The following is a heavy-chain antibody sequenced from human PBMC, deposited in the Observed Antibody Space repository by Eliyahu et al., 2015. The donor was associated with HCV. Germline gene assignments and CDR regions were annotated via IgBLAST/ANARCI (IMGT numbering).Heavy chain of an antibody. Sequence: QLQLHESGPGLVKPSETLSLTCPXXGXSIGVISYYWGWIRQPPGKGLEWIGSIYYSGNTYYNPSLKSRVTISVDTSKNQFSLKLSSVTAADTAVYYCARHLGSGSKYFDYWGQGTLVTVSS. D-gene: IGHD3-10*01. CDR2: IYYSGNT. CDR3: ARHLGSGSKYFDY. CDR1: GXSIGVISYY. V-gene: IGHV4-39*01. J-gene: IGHJ4*02.